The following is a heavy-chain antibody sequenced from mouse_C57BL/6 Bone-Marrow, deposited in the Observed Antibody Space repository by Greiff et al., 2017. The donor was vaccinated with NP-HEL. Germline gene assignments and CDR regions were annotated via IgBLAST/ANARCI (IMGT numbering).Heavy chain of an antibody. D-gene: IGHD1-1*01. Sequence: EVKLQESGPGLVKPSQSLSLTCSVTGYSITSGYYWNWIRQFPGNKLEWMGYISYDGSNNYNPSLKNRISITRDTSKNQFFLKLNSVTTEDTATYYCARSVITTVKGYYYAMDYWGQGTSVTVSS. V-gene: IGHV3-6*01. CDR3: ARSVITTVKGYYYAMDY. J-gene: IGHJ4*01. CDR1: GYSITSGYY. CDR2: ISYDGSN.